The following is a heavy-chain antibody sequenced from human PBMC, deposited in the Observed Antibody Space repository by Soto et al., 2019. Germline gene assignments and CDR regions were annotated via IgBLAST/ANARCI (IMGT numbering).Heavy chain of an antibody. CDR1: GFTFSSYS. J-gene: IGHJ6*02. D-gene: IGHD2-15*01. CDR2: ISSSSSYI. Sequence: PGGSLRLSCAASGFTFSSYSMNWVRQAPGKGLEWVSSISSSSSYIYYADSVKGRFTISRDNAKNSLYLQMNSLRAEDTAVYYCARASGYCSGGSCYDEDYYYGLDVWGQGPRSPSP. CDR3: ARASGYCSGGSCYDEDYYYGLDV. V-gene: IGHV3-21*01.